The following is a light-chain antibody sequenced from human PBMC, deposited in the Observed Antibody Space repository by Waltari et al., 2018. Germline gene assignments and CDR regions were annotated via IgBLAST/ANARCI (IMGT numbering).Light chain of an antibody. Sequence: QSVLTQPPSVSAAPGQQVSISCSGSNSNIENNYVSWYQQLPGAAPKRLIYDDNKRSAGIPDRFSGSKSGTSATLGITGLQTGDEADYYCATWDSGLSAGVFGGGTKLTVL. CDR1: NSNIENNY. CDR3: ATWDSGLSAGV. CDR2: DDN. J-gene: IGLJ3*02. V-gene: IGLV1-51*01.